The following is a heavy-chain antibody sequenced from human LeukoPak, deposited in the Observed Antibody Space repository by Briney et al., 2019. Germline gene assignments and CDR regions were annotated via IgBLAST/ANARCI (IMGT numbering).Heavy chain of an antibody. Sequence: GESLKISCKISGYRLTNNWIGWVRQVPGKGLEWMGLIYPGYSDAKYSPSFQGQVTLSVDTSISTAYLQLGGLRASDTAIYYCARVRPVGATIFGAFDIWGQGTLLTVS. CDR3: ARVRPVGATIFGAFDI. D-gene: IGHD1-26*01. CDR1: GYRLTNNW. J-gene: IGHJ3*02. V-gene: IGHV5-51*01. CDR2: IYPGYSDA.